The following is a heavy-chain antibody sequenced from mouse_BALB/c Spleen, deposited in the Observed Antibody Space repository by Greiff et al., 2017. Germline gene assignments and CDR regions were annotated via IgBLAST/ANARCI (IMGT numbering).Heavy chain of an antibody. J-gene: IGHJ2*01. D-gene: IGHD2-2*01. CDR2: ILPGSGST. CDR1: GYTFSSYW. Sequence: QVQLQQSGAELMKPGASVKISCKATGYTFSSYWIEWVKQRPGHGLEWIGEILPGSGSTNYNEKFKGKATFTADTSSNTAYMQLSSLTSEDSAVYYCARRAGYPYLDYWGQGTTLTVAS. CDR3: ARRAGYPYLDY. V-gene: IGHV1-9*01.